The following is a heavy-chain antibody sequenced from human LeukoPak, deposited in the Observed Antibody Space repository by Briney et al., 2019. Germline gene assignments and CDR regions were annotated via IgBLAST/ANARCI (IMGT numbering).Heavy chain of an antibody. CDR2: IYHSGST. Sequence: PSETLSLTCAVSGYSISSGYYWGWIRQPPGKGLEWIGSIYHSGSTYYNPSLKSRVTISVDTSKNQFSLKLSSVTAADTAVYYCARIMAVVRGEIDYWGQGTLVTVSS. CDR3: ARIMAVVRGEIDY. V-gene: IGHV4-38-2*01. D-gene: IGHD6-19*01. J-gene: IGHJ4*02. CDR1: GYSISSGYY.